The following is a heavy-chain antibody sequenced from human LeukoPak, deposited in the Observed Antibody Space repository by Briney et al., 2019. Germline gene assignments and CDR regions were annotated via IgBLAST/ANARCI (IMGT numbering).Heavy chain of an antibody. CDR1: GFTFDDYA. CDR3: AKDLEGGAFDI. Sequence: PGRSLRLSCAASGFTFDDYAMHWVRQAPGKGLEWISGISWNSGSIGYADSVKGRFTISRDNAKNSLYLQMNSLRAEDTAVYYCAKDLEGGAFDIWGQGTMVTVSS. J-gene: IGHJ3*02. CDR2: ISWNSGSI. D-gene: IGHD5-24*01. V-gene: IGHV3-9*01.